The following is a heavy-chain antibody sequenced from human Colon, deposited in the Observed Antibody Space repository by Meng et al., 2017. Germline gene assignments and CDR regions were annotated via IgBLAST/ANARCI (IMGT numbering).Heavy chain of an antibody. CDR1: GGSVSSGDYY. Sequence: QGQRQESGPGLVRPSGTLSLTCTVPGGSVSSGDYYWSWIRQPPGKGLEWLGYVYYTGNTNYNPSLKNRVTISLDTSNNQFSLKLTSMTAADAAIYYCARVNGDFDEAWFDPWGQGTLVTVSS. CDR3: ARVNGDFDEAWFDP. V-gene: IGHV4-61*08. D-gene: IGHD2-21*02. J-gene: IGHJ5*02. CDR2: VYYTGNT.